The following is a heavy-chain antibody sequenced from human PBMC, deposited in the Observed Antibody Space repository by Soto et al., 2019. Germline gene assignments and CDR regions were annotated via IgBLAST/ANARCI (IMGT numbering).Heavy chain of an antibody. CDR1: GYTFTSYY. CDR2: ICPSGGGT. J-gene: IGHJ4*02. D-gene: IGHD2-15*01. V-gene: IGHV1-46*01. CDR3: ASLYCSGGGCYGIDY. Sequence: QVQLVQSGAEVKKPGASVKVSCKASGYTFTSYYMHWVRHAHGQGLELMGIICPSGGGTTYAQQFPGSNRMTRDTSTSTVYMELSSLRSEDTAVYYCASLYCSGGGCYGIDYWGQGTLVTVSS.